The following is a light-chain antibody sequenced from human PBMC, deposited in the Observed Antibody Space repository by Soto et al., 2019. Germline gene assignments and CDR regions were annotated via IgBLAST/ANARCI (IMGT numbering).Light chain of an antibody. V-gene: IGKV1-17*01. Sequence: DIQMTQSPSSLSASVGDRVTITCRASQGIRNELGWYQQKPGKAPKRLIYDASNLQSGVPARFSGSGSGTEFTLTISSLQPEDFATYYCLQHNGYPNTFGQGTRLEIK. CDR3: LQHNGYPNT. CDR1: QGIRNE. J-gene: IGKJ5*01. CDR2: DAS.